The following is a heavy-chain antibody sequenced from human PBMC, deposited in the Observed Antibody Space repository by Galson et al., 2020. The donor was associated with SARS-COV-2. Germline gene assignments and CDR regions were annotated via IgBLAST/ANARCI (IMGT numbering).Heavy chain of an antibody. CDR3: ARDPDPVLLWFGEPYVLFDY. D-gene: IGHD3-10*01. V-gene: IGHV3-9*01. CDR1: GFTFDDYA. Sequence: SCAASGFTFDDYAMHWVRQAPGKGLEWVSGISWNSGSIGYADSVKGRFTISRDNAKNSLYLQMNSLRAEDTAVYYCARDPDPVLLWFGEPYVLFDYWGQGTLVTVSS. J-gene: IGHJ4*02. CDR2: ISWNSGSI.